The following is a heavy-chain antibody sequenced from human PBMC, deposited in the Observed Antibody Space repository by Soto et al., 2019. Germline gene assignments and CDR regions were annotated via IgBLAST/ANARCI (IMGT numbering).Heavy chain of an antibody. CDR2: ISYDGSNK. V-gene: IGHV3-30-3*01. J-gene: IGHJ4*02. CDR3: ARDRDIVALMGGFDY. CDR1: GFTFSSYA. Sequence: GGSLRLSCAASGFTFSSYAMHWVRQAPGKGLEWVAVISYDGSNKYHADSVRGRFTISRDNSKNTLDLHMNSLRAEDTAVYYCARDRDIVALMGGFDYWGQGTLVTVS. D-gene: IGHD5-12*01.